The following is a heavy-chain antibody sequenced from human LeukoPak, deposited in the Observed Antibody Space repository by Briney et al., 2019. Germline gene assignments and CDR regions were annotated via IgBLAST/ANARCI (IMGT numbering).Heavy chain of an antibody. CDR1: GYTFTSYG. D-gene: IGHD2-15*01. CDR2: ISAYNGNT. V-gene: IGHV1-18*01. J-gene: IGHJ1*01. CDR3: ARGYCSGGSCYSVGNFQH. Sequence: ASVRVSCQASGYTFTSYGISWVRQAPGQGLEWMGWISAYNGNTNYAQKLQGRVTMTTDTSTSTAYMELRSLRSDDTAVYYCARGYCSGGSCYSVGNFQHWGQGTLVTVSS.